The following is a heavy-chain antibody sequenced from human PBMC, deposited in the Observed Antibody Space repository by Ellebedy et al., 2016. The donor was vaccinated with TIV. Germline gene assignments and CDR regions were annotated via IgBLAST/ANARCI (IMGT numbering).Heavy chain of an antibody. CDR3: ARGDAYDAFYV. CDR2: ISTIGTTI. J-gene: IGHJ3*01. Sequence: GESLKISCAASGFTFSDYELNWVRQAPGRGLEWISYISTIGTTIDSSDSVKGRFTISRDNAKNSLFLQMKSLRAEDTAVYYCARGDAYDAFYVWGQGTMVTVSS. V-gene: IGHV3-48*03. CDR1: GFTFSDYE.